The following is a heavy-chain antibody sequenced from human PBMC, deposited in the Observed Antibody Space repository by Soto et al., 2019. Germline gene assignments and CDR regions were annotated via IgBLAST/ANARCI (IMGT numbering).Heavy chain of an antibody. Sequence: SETLSLTCTVSGAFISYYSWAWIRQSAGKGLEWIGRVYSTGTIFYNPSLKSRATMSVDTSKTQFSLKLTSVTAADTAVYYCSTGGFGPYSRAFDPWGQGTLVTVSS. V-gene: IGHV4-4*07. CDR3: STGGFGPYSRAFDP. J-gene: IGHJ5*02. CDR2: VYSTGTI. D-gene: IGHD2-15*01. CDR1: GAFISYYS.